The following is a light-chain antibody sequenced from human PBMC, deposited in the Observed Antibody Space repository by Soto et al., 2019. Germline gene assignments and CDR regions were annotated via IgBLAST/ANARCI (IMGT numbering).Light chain of an antibody. Sequence: QSALTQPASVSGSPGQSITISCTGTNSDVGGYNYVSWYQQHPGKAPKLMIYEVSKRPSGVSNRFSGSKSGNTASLTISGLQADDEAEYYCQSYDSTLSARYVFGTGTKLTVL. CDR1: NSDVGGYNY. CDR3: QSYDSTLSARYV. V-gene: IGLV2-14*01. J-gene: IGLJ1*01. CDR2: EVS.